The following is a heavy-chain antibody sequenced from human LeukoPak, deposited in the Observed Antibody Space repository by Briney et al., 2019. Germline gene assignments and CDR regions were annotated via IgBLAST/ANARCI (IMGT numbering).Heavy chain of an antibody. CDR1: GFTFSSYA. J-gene: IGHJ6*02. V-gene: IGHV3-23*01. Sequence: GGSLRLSCAASGFTFSSYAMSWVRQAPGKGLEWVSAISGSGGSTYYADSVKGRFTISRDNSKNTLYLQMNSLRAEDTAVYYCATAGPMDIVVVPAATDYYYGMDVWGQGTTVTVSS. CDR3: ATAGPMDIVVVPAATDYYYGMDV. CDR2: ISGSGGST. D-gene: IGHD2-2*03.